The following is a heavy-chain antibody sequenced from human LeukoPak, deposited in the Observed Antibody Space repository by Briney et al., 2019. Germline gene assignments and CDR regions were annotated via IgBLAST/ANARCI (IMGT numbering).Heavy chain of an antibody. CDR2: IYQRGST. J-gene: IGHJ4*02. V-gene: IGHV4-38-2*02. D-gene: IGHD5-24*01. Sequence: SETLSLTCTVSGYSISSRYIWCWIRQPPGKGLECIGSIYQRGSTNYNPSLKGRFTISIDTSKNPFSVKMTSVTAADTAVYYCARQSAYNPFYAFDSWGQGTLVTVSS. CDR1: GYSISSRYI. CDR3: ARQSAYNPFYAFDS.